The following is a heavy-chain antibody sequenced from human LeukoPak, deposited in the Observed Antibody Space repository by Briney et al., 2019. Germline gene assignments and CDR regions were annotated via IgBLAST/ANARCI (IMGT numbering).Heavy chain of an antibody. V-gene: IGHV3-7*01. J-gene: IGHJ4*02. D-gene: IGHD6-19*01. Sequence: GGSLRLSCAASGFIFTNYFMSWVRQAPGKGLEWVASIKHDGSEKYYVDSVRGRFTISRDNSKNTLYLQMNSLRAEDTAVYYCARDLSFSSGWGFDYWGQGTLVTVSS. CDR3: ARDLSFSSGWGFDY. CDR1: GFIFTNYF. CDR2: IKHDGSEK.